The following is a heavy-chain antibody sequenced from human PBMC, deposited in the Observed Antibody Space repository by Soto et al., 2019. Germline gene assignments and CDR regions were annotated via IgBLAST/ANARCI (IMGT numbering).Heavy chain of an antibody. J-gene: IGHJ4*02. CDR1: GYTFTNHW. CDR2: INPSDSHT. V-gene: IGHV5-10-1*01. Sequence: PGESLKISCQVSGYTFTNHWITWLRQMPGKGLEWMGRINPSDSHTNYSPSFQGHVTMSVDKSISTAYLQWSSLKASDTAMYYCARHASYYVSSGYFGTYWGQGTLVTVSS. CDR3: ARHASYYVSSGYFGTY. D-gene: IGHD3-22*01.